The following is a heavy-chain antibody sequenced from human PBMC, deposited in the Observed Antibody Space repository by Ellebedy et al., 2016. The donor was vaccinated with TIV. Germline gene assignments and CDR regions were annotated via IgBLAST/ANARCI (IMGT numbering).Heavy chain of an antibody. V-gene: IGHV4-59*01. J-gene: IGHJ3*01. CDR2: LYYTGST. CDR3: VSSVSMDASDL. D-gene: IGHD5/OR15-5a*01. Sequence: GSLRLSCAVSGGSLSDNYWTWIRQPPGKGLEWIGYLYYTGSTNYNPSLKSRVTISVNTPRNQFSLKLSSVTAADTAVYYCVSSVSMDASDLWGQGTMVTVSS. CDR1: GGSLSDNY.